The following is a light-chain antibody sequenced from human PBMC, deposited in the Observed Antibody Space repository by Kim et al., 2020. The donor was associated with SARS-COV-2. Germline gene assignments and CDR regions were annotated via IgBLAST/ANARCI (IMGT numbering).Light chain of an antibody. CDR3: QQHNNWPRT. Sequence: VSPGERATLSCRASQNISSNLVWYQQKPGQAPRLLINVASTRATGIPARFSGSGSGTDFTLTISGLQSEDFAVYYCQQHNNWPRTFGQGTKVDIK. CDR2: VAS. CDR1: QNISSN. V-gene: IGKV3-15*01. J-gene: IGKJ1*01.